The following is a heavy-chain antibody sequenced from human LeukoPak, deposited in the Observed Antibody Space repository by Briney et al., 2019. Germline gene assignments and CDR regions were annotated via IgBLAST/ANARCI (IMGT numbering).Heavy chain of an antibody. CDR3: ARDGITDAFDI. CDR1: GFTLSSYA. Sequence: GRSLRLSCAASGFTLSSYAMHWVRQAPGKGLEWVAVISYDGSNKYYADSVKGRFTISRDNSKNTLYLQMNSLRAEDTAVYYCARDGITDAFDIWGQGTMVTVSS. V-gene: IGHV3-30-3*01. J-gene: IGHJ3*02. D-gene: IGHD1-14*01. CDR2: ISYDGSNK.